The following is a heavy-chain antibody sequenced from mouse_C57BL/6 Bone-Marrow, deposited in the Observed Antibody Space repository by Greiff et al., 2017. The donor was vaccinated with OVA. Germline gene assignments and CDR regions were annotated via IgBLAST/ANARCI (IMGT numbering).Heavy chain of an antibody. J-gene: IGHJ4*01. CDR2: IDPSDSYT. CDR1: GYTFTSYW. Sequence: QVQLQQPGAELVMPGASVKLSCKASGYTFTSYWMHWVKQRPGQGLEWIGEIDPSDSYTNYNQKFKGESTLTVDKSSSTAYMQLSSLTSEDSAVYYCARDYYAMDYWGQGTSVTVSS. CDR3: ARDYYAMDY. V-gene: IGHV1-69*01.